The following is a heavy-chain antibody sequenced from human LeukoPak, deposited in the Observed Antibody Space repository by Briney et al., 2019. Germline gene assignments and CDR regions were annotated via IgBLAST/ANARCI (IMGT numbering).Heavy chain of an antibody. V-gene: IGHV3-7*04. J-gene: IGHJ4*02. Sequence: GGSLRLSCAASGFTFSTYWMSWVRQAPGKGLEWVANIKQDGSEKNYVDSVEGRFTISRDNAKNSLYLQMNSLRAEDTAVYYCARSRDYFYYWGQGALVTVSS. CDR1: GFTFSTYW. CDR2: IKQDGSEK. CDR3: ARSRDYFYY.